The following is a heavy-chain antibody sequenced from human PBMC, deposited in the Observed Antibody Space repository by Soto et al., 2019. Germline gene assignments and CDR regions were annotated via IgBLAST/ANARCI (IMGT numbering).Heavy chain of an antibody. D-gene: IGHD1-26*01. CDR1: GASISGFY. Sequence: PSEPLSLTCTVSGASISGFYWSWIRKSAGKGLEWIGRIYATGTTDYNPSLKSRVMMSVDTSKKQFSLKLRSVTDADTAVYYCWRDGTKTLRDWCDTWGQRIAATVS. CDR3: WRDGTKTLRDWCDT. V-gene: IGHV4-4*07. CDR2: IYATGTT. J-gene: IGHJ5*02.